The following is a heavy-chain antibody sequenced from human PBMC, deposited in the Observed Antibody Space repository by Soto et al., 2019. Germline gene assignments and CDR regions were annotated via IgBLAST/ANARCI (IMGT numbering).Heavy chain of an antibody. D-gene: IGHD3-22*01. Sequence: PSETLSLTCTVYGGSITSSAYYWGWIRQPPGKGLEWIGSIYYSGSTYYNPSLKSRVAISVDTSKNQFSLKLSSVTAADTAVYYCARHENYYDTSGYYLDYWGQGTLVTVSS. V-gene: IGHV4-39*01. CDR3: ARHENYYDTSGYYLDY. CDR2: IYYSGST. J-gene: IGHJ4*02. CDR1: GGSITSSAYY.